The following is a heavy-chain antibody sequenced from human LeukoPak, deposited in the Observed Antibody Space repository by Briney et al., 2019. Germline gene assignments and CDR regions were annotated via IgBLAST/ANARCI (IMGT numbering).Heavy chain of an antibody. CDR2: INHSGST. J-gene: IGHJ4*02. CDR1: GGSFSGYC. D-gene: IGHD6-19*01. Sequence: SETLSLTCAVYGGSFSGYCWSWIRQPPGKGLEWIGEINHSGSTNYNPSLKSRVTISVDTSKNQFSLKLSSVTAADTAVYYCARFGLSRWLVGALPVDYWGQGTLVTVSS. V-gene: IGHV4-34*01. CDR3: ARFGLSRWLVGALPVDY.